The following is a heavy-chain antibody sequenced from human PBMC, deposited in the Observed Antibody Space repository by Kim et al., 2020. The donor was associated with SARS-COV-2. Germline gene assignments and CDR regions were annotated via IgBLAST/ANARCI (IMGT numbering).Heavy chain of an antibody. Sequence: SQTLSLTCAISGDSVSSNSAAWNWIRQSPSRGLEWLGRTYYRSKWYNDYAVSAKSRITINPDTSKNQFSLQLNSVTPEDTAVYYCARGGWELRPYYYYYMDVWGKGTTVTVSS. V-gene: IGHV6-1*01. CDR1: GDSVSSNSAA. CDR2: TYYRSKWYN. J-gene: IGHJ6*03. D-gene: IGHD1-26*01. CDR3: ARGGWELRPYYYYYMDV.